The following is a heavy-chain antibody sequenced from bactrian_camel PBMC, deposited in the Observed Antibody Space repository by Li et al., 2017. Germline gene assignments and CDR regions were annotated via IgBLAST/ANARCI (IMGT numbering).Heavy chain of an antibody. CDR1: AYTPANVR. V-gene: IGHV3S1*01. CDR3: AADPPVRRCGSSWEGYSFGR. D-gene: IGHD6*01. CDR2: IYTGTDTT. J-gene: IGHJ4*01. Sequence: HVQLVESGGGSVQAGGSLRLSCAFDAYTPANVRMAWFRQAPGKEREGVAVIYTGTDTTYYADSVKGRFTISQDYAKNTVYLQMNDLKPEDTAIYYCAADPPVRRCGSSWEGYSFGRWGQGTQVTVS.